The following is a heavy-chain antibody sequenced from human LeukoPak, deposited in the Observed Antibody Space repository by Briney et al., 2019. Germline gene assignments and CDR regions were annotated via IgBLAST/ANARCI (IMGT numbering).Heavy chain of an antibody. D-gene: IGHD6-13*01. CDR1: GFTFSSYS. CDR3: ARGGRYSSSWYGRAFDY. J-gene: IGHJ4*02. Sequence: GGSLRLSCAASGFTFSSYSMNWVRQAPGKGLEWVSSISSSSSYIYYADSVKGRFTISRDNAKNSLYLQMNSLRAEDTAVYYCARGGRYSSSWYGRAFDYWGQGTLVTVSS. V-gene: IGHV3-21*01. CDR2: ISSSSSYI.